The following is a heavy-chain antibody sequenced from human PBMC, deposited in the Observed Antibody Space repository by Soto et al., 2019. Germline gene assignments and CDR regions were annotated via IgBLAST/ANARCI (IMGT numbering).Heavy chain of an antibody. CDR1: GFTFSSYA. J-gene: IGHJ6*02. Sequence: GGSLRLSCAASGFTFSSYAMHWVRQAPGKGLEWVAVISYDGSNKYYADSVKGRFTISRDNSKSTLYLQMNSLRAEDTAVYYCAREVNYYGSGSYYYDYYYYGMDVWGQGTTVTVSS. CDR3: AREVNYYGSGSYYYDYYYYGMDV. D-gene: IGHD3-10*01. V-gene: IGHV3-30-3*01. CDR2: ISYDGSNK.